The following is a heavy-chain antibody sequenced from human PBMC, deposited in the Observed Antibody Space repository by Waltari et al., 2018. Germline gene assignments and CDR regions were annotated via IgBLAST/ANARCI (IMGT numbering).Heavy chain of an antibody. D-gene: IGHD5-12*01. J-gene: IGHJ6*03. V-gene: IGHV3-30-3*01. CDR1: GFTFSSFA. CDR2: ISYDGSNK. CDR3: ARGGPPYYYHYMDV. Sequence: QVQLVESGGGVVQPGRSLRLSCAASGFTFSSFAMHWVRPAPGKGLEWVAVISYDGSNKYYADSVKGRFTISRDNSKNTLYLQMNSLRAEDTAVYYCARGGPPYYYHYMDVWGRGTTVTVSS.